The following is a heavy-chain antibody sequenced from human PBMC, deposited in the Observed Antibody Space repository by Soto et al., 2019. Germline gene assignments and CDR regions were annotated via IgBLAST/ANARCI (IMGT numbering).Heavy chain of an antibody. CDR1: GLSLKNYW. CDR2: INSDGNHI. V-gene: IGHV3-74*01. J-gene: IGHJ4*02. D-gene: IGHD2-21*02. CDR3: AGRGGAWQEDY. Sequence: EVQMVESGGGLVQPGGSLRLSCAASGLSLKNYWMHWVRQVPGEGLVWDARINSDGNHITYDEFVEGRFGISRDNAKNTVYQQMNSLRAEDSALYYCAGRGGAWQEDYWGQGTLVTVSS.